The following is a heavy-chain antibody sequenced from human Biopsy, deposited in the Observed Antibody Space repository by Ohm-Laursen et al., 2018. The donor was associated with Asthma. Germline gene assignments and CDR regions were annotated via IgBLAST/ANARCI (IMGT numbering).Heavy chain of an antibody. D-gene: IGHD6-13*01. J-gene: IGHJ4*02. CDR2: VHSSGST. Sequence: GTLSLTCTVSPGSINDYYWNWIRQFPGKGLEWIGYVHSSGSTRFNPSLKSRVTVSVDTSVDQVSLKLSSVSAADTAIYYCARATSTWSQSGPHYFDHWGPGTLVTVSS. CDR3: ARATSTWSQSGPHYFDH. V-gene: IGHV4-59*01. CDR1: PGSINDYY.